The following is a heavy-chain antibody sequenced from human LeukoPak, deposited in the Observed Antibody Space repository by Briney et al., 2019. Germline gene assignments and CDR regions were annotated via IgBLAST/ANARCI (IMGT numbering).Heavy chain of an antibody. CDR2: IKHSGGST. J-gene: IGHJ4*02. CDR1: GDILNNYH. CDR3: ARDFSWSVDY. D-gene: IGHD6-13*01. Sequence: ASVKVSCTASGDILNNYHIHWVQQAPGQGLEWMGIIKHSGGSTTYAQKSQGRLTMTRDTSTGTVNMELSSLTSEDTAVYYCARDFSWSVDYWGQGALVTVSS. V-gene: IGHV1-46*02.